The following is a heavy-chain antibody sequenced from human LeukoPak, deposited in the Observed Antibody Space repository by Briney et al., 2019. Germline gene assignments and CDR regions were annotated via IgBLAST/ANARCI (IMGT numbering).Heavy chain of an antibody. D-gene: IGHD5-24*01. V-gene: IGHV3-23*01. J-gene: IGHJ4*02. CDR2: INGSGGST. Sequence: PGGSLRLSCVASGFTFSSYAMNWVRQAPGKGLEWVSAINGSGGSTYYADSVKGRFTISRDNSKNTLYLQMNSLRAEDTAVYYCAKVEMAYFDYWGQGTLVTVSS. CDR3: AKVEMAYFDY. CDR1: GFTFSSYA.